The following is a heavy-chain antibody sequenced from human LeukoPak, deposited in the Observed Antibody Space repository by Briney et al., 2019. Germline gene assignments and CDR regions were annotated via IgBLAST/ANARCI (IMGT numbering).Heavy chain of an antibody. CDR1: GYTFTRYD. CDR3: ARDTITVTTPYFDH. CDR2: INSGSGGT. D-gene: IGHD4-17*01. J-gene: IGHJ4*02. V-gene: IGHV1-2*02. Sequence: GASVRVSCKASGYTFTRYDIARVGRAPGQRLGGWGWINSGSGGTNYAQKFQGRVTMTRDKSTSTVYMELSSLRSDDTAFYYCARDTITVTTPYFDHWGQGTLVTVPS.